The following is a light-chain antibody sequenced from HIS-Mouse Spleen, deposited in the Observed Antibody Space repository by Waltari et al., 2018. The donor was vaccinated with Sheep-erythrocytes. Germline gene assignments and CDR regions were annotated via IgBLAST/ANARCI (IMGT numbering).Light chain of an antibody. Sequence: EIVLTQSPGTLSLSPGARATLPCRASQSVSSSYLAWYQQKPGRAPRLLIYGASSRATGIPDRFSGSGSGTDFTLTISRLEPEDFAVYYCQQYGSSPTFGQGTRLEIK. CDR2: GAS. J-gene: IGKJ5*01. V-gene: IGKV3-20*01. CDR3: QQYGSSPT. CDR1: QSVSSSY.